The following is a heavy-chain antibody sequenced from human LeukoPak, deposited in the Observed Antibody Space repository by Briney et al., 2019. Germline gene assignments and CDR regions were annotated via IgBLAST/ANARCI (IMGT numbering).Heavy chain of an antibody. CDR2: INQSGST. Sequence: SETLSLTCAVYGESFSGFDWTWIRQPPGKGLEWIGEINQSGSTNYNPSLKSRVTVSADTSKNQFSLKLTSVTAADTAVYYCARIGGKGSSSWHDAFDIWGQGTMVTVSS. V-gene: IGHV4-34*01. D-gene: IGHD6-13*01. CDR3: ARIGGKGSSSWHDAFDI. J-gene: IGHJ3*02. CDR1: GESFSGFD.